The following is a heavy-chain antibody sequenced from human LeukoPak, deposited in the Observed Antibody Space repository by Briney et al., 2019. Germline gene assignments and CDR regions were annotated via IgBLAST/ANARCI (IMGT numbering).Heavy chain of an antibody. D-gene: IGHD6-6*01. CDR1: GFTFSSYA. J-gene: IGHJ4*02. CDR2: ISGSGGST. CDR3: AKDAPIIWSSSPIFDY. Sequence: GGSLRLSCAASGFTFSSYAMSWVRRAPGEGLEWVSAISGSGGSTYYADSVKGRFTISRDNSKNTLYLQMNSLRDADTAVYYCAKDAPIIWSSSPIFDYWGQGTLVTVSS. V-gene: IGHV3-23*01.